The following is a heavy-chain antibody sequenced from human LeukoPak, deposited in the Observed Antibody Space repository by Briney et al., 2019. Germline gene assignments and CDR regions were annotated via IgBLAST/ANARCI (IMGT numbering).Heavy chain of an antibody. CDR3: AKVGDSSGYLFGY. CDR2: VTGSGGST. CDR1: GFTFSSYA. D-gene: IGHD3-22*01. Sequence: GGSLRLSCAASGFTFSSYAMSWVRQAPGKRLEWVSAVTGSGGSTYYADSVKGRFTISRDNSKNTLYLQMNSLRAEDTAVYYCAKVGDSSGYLFGYWGQGTLVTVSS. J-gene: IGHJ4*02. V-gene: IGHV3-23*01.